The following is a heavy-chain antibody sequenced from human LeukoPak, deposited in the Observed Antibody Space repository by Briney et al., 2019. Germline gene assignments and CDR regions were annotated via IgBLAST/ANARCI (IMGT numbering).Heavy chain of an antibody. CDR3: ARVTVGAASCVDY. D-gene: IGHD2-21*01. Sequence: ASVKVSCKASGYTFTGYYMHWVRQAPGQGLEWMGWINPNSGGTNYAQKFQGRVTMTRDTSISTAYMELSRLRSDDTAVYYCARVTVGAASCVDYWGQGTLVTVSS. CDR2: INPNSGGT. V-gene: IGHV1-2*02. CDR1: GYTFTGYY. J-gene: IGHJ4*02.